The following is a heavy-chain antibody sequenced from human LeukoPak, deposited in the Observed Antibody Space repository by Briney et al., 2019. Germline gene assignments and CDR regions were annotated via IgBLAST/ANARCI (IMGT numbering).Heavy chain of an antibody. CDR2: ISSGGSAI. CDR3: ARNDYSSSSYFY. V-gene: IGHV3-48*03. D-gene: IGHD6-6*01. Sequence: PGGSLRLSCGASGFTFSSYEMNWVRQAPGKGLEWVPYISSGGSAIYYADSVKGRFNISRDNAKNSLYLQMNSQRAEDTAVYYCARNDYSSSSYFYWGQGTLVTVSS. CDR1: GFTFSSYE. J-gene: IGHJ4*02.